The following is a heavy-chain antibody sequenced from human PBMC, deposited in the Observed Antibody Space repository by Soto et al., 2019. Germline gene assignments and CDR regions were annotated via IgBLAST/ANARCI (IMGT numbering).Heavy chain of an antibody. D-gene: IGHD3-22*01. Sequence: QVQLQESGPGLVRPSETLSLTCSVSGDSMNSEYWTWIRQTPVKGLEWIGYIFPTGTTNYNPSLTRGVIISVDRSKNQFSLDLFSVTAAVSAIYYCARCMGYDDSGRFDPTFDRWGEGTRVTVSS. CDR3: ARCMGYDDSGRFDPTFDR. J-gene: IGHJ4*02. V-gene: IGHV4-4*09. CDR2: IFPTGTT. CDR1: GDSMNSEY.